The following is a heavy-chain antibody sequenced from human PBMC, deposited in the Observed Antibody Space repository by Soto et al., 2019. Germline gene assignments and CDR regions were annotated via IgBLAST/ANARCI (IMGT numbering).Heavy chain of an antibody. CDR1: GFTFSGDA. D-gene: IGHD3-10*02. CDR2: ISTNSTYI. CDR3: ARDYVMDV. V-gene: IGHV3-21*01. Sequence: EVQLVESGGGLVKPGGSLRLSCAASGFTFSGDAMNWVRQSPGKGLEWVSSISTNSTYIYYADSVKGRYTISRDNANNSLHLQMNDLRAEDTAVYYCARDYVMDVWGQGTTVTVSS. J-gene: IGHJ6*02.